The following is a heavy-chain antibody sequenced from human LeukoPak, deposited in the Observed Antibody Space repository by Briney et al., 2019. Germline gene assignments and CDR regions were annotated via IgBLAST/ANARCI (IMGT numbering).Heavy chain of an antibody. D-gene: IGHD7-27*01. CDR3: ARFPGADYFDY. CDR1: GFTFDDYA. J-gene: IGHJ4*02. CDR2: INWNAGST. V-gene: IGHV3-20*04. Sequence: PGGSLRLSCAASGFTFDDYAMSWVRQAPGKGLEWVSGINWNAGSTGYADSVKGRFTISRDNAKNSLYLQMNSLRAEDTAVYYCARFPGADYFDYWGQGTLVTVSS.